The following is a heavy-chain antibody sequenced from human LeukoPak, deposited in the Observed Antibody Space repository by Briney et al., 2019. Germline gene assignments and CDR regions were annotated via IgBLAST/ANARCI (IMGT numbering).Heavy chain of an antibody. CDR2: IGRDSTYI. Sequence: GGSLRLSCVGSGFSLSDYTMNWVRQAPGKGLEWVSAIGRDSTYIYHADSVKGRFTISRDNAKNSVDLQMNSLRGEDTALYYCTRDSPFSNWYFDLWGRDTLVTVSS. CDR1: GFSLSDYT. CDR3: TRDSPFSNWYFDL. J-gene: IGHJ2*01. V-gene: IGHV3-21*01.